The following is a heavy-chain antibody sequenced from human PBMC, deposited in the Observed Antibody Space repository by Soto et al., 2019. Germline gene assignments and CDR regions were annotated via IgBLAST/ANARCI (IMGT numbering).Heavy chain of an antibody. CDR1: GGSISSYY. D-gene: IGHD3-10*01. Sequence: SETLSLTCTVSGGSISSYYWSWIRQPPGKGLEWIGYIYYSGSTNYNPSLKSRVTISVDTSKNQFSLKLSSVTAADTAVYYCARVGRGYYYGSGRSGANWFDPWGQGTLVTVSP. CDR2: IYYSGST. V-gene: IGHV4-59*01. J-gene: IGHJ5*02. CDR3: ARVGRGYYYGSGRSGANWFDP.